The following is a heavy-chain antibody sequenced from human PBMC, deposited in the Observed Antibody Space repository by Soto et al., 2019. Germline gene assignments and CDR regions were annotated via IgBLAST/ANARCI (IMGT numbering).Heavy chain of an antibody. CDR1: GFTFRNYD. CDR3: ARTDRDFYGLDV. CDR2: ISAAGDP. J-gene: IGHJ6*02. Sequence: EVQLVESGGGLVQPGGSLRLSCEASGFTFRNYDMHWVRQGTGKGLEWVSGISAAGDPDYADSVEGRFTISRENAQKSFFLQMNSLRVGDTAVYYCARTDRDFYGLDVWGQGTTVIVSS. V-gene: IGHV3-13*05.